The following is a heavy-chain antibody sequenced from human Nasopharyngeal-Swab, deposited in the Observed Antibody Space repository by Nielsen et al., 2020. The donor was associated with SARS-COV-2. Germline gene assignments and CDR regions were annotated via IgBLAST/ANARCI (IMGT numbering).Heavy chain of an antibody. D-gene: IGHD3-3*01. V-gene: IGHV4-59*13. CDR3: ASQNFWSGYYKRDPIDY. CDR2: IYYSGST. Sequence: PGKGLEWIGYIYYSGSTNYNPSLKSRATISVDTSKNQFSLKLSSVTAADTAVYYCASQNFWSGYYKRDPIDYWGQGTLVTVSS. J-gene: IGHJ4*02.